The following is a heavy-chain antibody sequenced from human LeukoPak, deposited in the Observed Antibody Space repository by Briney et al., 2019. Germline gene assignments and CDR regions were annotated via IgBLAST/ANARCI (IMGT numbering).Heavy chain of an antibody. V-gene: IGHV4-34*01. D-gene: IGHD3-10*01. CDR3: ARGAPYYYGSGSTFDY. CDR2: INHSGST. J-gene: IGHJ4*02. Sequence: SETLSLTCAVYGGSFSGYYWSWIRQPPGKGLEWIGEINHSGSTNYNPSLKSRVIISVDTSKNQFSLKLSSVTAADTAVYYCARGAPYYYGSGSTFDYWGQGTLVTVSS. CDR1: GGSFSGYY.